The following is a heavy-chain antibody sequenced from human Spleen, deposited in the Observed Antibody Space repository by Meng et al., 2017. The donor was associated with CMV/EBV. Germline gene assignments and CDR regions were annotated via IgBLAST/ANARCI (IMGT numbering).Heavy chain of an antibody. CDR3: ARGAGITRGGHLSY. D-gene: IGHD3-10*01. V-gene: IGHV4-34*01. Sequence: HVHLQQWGAGLLTPSEALSLTRAVYGGSFSGYYWSWIRQPPGKGLEWIGEINHSGSTNYNPSLKSRVTISVDTSKNQFSLKLSSVTAADTAVYYCARGAGITRGGHLSYWGQGTLVTVSS. J-gene: IGHJ4*02. CDR1: GGSFSGYY. CDR2: INHSGST.